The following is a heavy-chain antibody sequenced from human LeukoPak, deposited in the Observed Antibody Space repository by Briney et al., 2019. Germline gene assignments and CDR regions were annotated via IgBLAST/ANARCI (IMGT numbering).Heavy chain of an antibody. D-gene: IGHD2-2*01. Sequence: GGSLRLSCAASGFTFSSYAMSWVRQALGKGLEWVSAISGSGGSTYYADSVKGRFTVSRDNPKNTLYLQMNSLRAEDTAVYYCAKGHCSSTSCYYMDVWGKGTTVTVSS. V-gene: IGHV3-23*01. CDR2: ISGSGGST. CDR3: AKGHCSSTSCYYMDV. J-gene: IGHJ6*03. CDR1: GFTFSSYA.